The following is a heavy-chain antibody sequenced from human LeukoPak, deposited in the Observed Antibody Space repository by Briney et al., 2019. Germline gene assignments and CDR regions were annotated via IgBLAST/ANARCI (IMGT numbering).Heavy chain of an antibody. V-gene: IGHV3-23*01. D-gene: IGHD3-22*01. CDR3: AKDSTVSGSYYGMDI. CDR2: ISGSGGTT. CDR1: GFTFSSYI. J-gene: IGHJ6*02. Sequence: PGGSLRLSCAASGFTFSSYIVTWVRQAPGKGLEWVSCISGSGGTTYFADSVKGRFTISRDSSKTTLYLQMSGLRADDTAIHYCAKDSTVSGSYYGMDIWGQGTTVTVSS.